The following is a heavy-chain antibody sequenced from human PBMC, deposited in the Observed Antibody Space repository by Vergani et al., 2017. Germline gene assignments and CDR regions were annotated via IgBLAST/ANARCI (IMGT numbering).Heavy chain of an antibody. V-gene: IGHV3-30*02. CDR1: GFTFNNYG. CDR3: AKTLLTFSRASGDHYYYYGMDV. J-gene: IGHJ6*02. D-gene: IGHD2-2*01. CDR2: IRFDGSNT. Sequence: QVQLVESGGGVVQPGGSLRLSCAASGFTFNNYGMNWVRQAPGKGLEWVAFIRFDGSNTYYADSLNGRFTISRDNSQNSLYLQMNSLRAEDTAVYYCAKTLLTFSRASGDHYYYYGMDVWGQGTMVTVSS.